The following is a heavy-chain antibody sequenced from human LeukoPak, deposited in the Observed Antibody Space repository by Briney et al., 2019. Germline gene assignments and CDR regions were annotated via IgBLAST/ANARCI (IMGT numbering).Heavy chain of an antibody. D-gene: IGHD3-10*01. Sequence: SETLSLTCAVYGGSFSGYYWSWIRQPPGKGLEWIGSIYYSGSTYYNPSLKSRVTISVDASKNQFSLKLSSVTAADTAVYYCARPHMVRGGIHWFDPWGQGTLVTVSS. CDR1: GGSFSGYY. CDR3: ARPHMVRGGIHWFDP. J-gene: IGHJ5*02. CDR2: IYYSGST. V-gene: IGHV4-34*01.